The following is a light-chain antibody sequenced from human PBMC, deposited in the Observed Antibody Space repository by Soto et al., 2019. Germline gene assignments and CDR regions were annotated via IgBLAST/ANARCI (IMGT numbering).Light chain of an antibody. CDR2: DTT. V-gene: IGLV7-46*01. CDR1: TGAVTSGHY. J-gene: IGLJ1*01. Sequence: QAVVTQESSLTVSPGGTVTLTCGSSTGAVTSGHYPYWFQQKPGQAPRTLIYDTTNRHSWTPARFSGSLLGGKAALTLSGAQPEDEAEYYCLLSYNGPYVFGTGTKSPS. CDR3: LLSYNGPYV.